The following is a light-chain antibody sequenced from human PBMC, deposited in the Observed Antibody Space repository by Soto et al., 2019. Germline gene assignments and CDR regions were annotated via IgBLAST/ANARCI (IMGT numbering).Light chain of an antibody. CDR1: SSNIGAGYD. J-gene: IGLJ3*02. V-gene: IGLV1-40*01. CDR2: GDV. Sequence: QSVLTQPPSASGAPGQRVIISCTGSSSNIGAGYDVHWYQQTPGTAPKLLVYGDVNRPSGVPDRFSGAKFGTSASLAITGLQAEDEADYYCQSYDSSLSGVVFGGGTQLTVL. CDR3: QSYDSSLSGVV.